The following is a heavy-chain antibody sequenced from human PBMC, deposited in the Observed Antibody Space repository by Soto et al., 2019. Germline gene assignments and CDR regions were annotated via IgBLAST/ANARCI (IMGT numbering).Heavy chain of an antibody. Sequence: PGGSLRLSCAAPGFTFSSYGMHWVRQAPGKGLEWVAVIWYDGSNKYYADSVKGRFTISRDNSKNTLYLQMNSLRAEDTAVYYCARDIAPIVTMVRGGDYWGQGTLVTVSS. CDR3: ARDIAPIVTMVRGGDY. V-gene: IGHV3-33*01. CDR1: GFTFSSYG. J-gene: IGHJ4*02. D-gene: IGHD3-10*01. CDR2: IWYDGSNK.